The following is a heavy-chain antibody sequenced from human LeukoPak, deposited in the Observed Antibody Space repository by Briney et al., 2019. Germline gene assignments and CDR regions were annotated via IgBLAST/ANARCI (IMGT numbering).Heavy chain of an antibody. J-gene: IGHJ4*02. D-gene: IGHD4-17*01. CDR2: INPNSGGT. CDR1: GYTLTELS. V-gene: IGHV1-2*02. Sequence: ASVKVSCKVSGYTLTELSMHWVRQAPGQGLEWMGWINPNSGGTNYAQKFQGRVTMTRDTSISTAYMELSSLRSDDTAVYYCAREDYGDYRDWGQGTLVTVSS. CDR3: AREDYGDYRD.